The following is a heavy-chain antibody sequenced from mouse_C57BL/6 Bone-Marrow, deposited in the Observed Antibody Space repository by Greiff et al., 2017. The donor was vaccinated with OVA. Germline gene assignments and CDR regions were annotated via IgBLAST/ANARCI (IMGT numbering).Heavy chain of an antibody. CDR3: ARDGYDGYYVAMDY. V-gene: IGHV7-1*01. CDR1: GFTFSDFY. D-gene: IGHD2-3*01. CDR2: SRNKANDYTT. Sequence: EVKLVESGGGLVQSGRSLRLSCATSGFTFSDFYMEWVRQAPGKGLEWIAASRNKANDYTTEYSASVKGRFIVSRDTSQSILYLQMNALRAEDTAIYYCARDGYDGYYVAMDYWGQGTSVTVSS. J-gene: IGHJ4*01.